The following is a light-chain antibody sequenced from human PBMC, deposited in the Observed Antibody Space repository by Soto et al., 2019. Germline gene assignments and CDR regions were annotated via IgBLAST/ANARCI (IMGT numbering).Light chain of an antibody. V-gene: IGLV2-14*01. CDR2: DVS. CDR3: SSYTSTQEV. CDR1: SSDVGGYNY. Sequence: QSVLTQPASVSGSPGQSITISCTGTSSDVGGYNYVSWYQQHPGKAPKLMIYDVSNRPSGVSNRFSGSKSGNTASLTISGLQAEDEADYCCSSYTSTQEVFGTGTKLTVL. J-gene: IGLJ1*01.